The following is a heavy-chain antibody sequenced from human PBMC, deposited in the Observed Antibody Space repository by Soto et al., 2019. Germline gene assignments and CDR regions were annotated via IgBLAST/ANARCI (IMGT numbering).Heavy chain of an antibody. CDR1: GFTLSGYA. CDR2: ISSNGVGT. J-gene: IGHJ6*03. Sequence: EVQLAESGGGLAQPGGSLRLSCAASGFTLSGYAMDWVRQAPGKGLEYVSGISSNGVGTYYANSVQGRFTISRDNYKNTVYLQMGSLRPEEMAVYYCARRARPDFYYMDVWGKGTTVTVSS. D-gene: IGHD6-6*01. V-gene: IGHV3-64*01. CDR3: ARRARPDFYYMDV.